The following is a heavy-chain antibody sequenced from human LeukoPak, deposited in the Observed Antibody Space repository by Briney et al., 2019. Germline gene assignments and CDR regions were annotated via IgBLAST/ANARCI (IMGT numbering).Heavy chain of an antibody. Sequence: GGSLRLSCAASGFTFSSYSMNWVRQAPGKGLEWVSYISSSSSTIYYADSVKGRFTISRDNAKNSLYLQMNSLRAEDTAVYYCARGSDILTGLGGYFDYWGQGTLVTVSS. CDR1: GFTFSSYS. CDR3: ARGSDILTGLGGYFDY. V-gene: IGHV3-48*01. J-gene: IGHJ4*02. D-gene: IGHD3-9*01. CDR2: ISSSSSTI.